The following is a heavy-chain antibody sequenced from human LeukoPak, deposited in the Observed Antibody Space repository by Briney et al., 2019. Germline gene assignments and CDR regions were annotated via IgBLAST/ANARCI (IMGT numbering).Heavy chain of an antibody. D-gene: IGHD3-10*01. CDR1: GGSISSYY. CDR2: IYYSGST. V-gene: IGHV4-59*01. CDR3: ARGSSPPYYYYYYYMHV. Sequence: SETLSLTCTVSGGSISSYYWSWIRQPPGKGLEWIGYIYYSGSTNYNPSLKSRVTISVDTSKNQFSLKLSSVTAADTAVYYCARGSSPPYYYYYYYMHVWGKGTTVTVSS. J-gene: IGHJ6*03.